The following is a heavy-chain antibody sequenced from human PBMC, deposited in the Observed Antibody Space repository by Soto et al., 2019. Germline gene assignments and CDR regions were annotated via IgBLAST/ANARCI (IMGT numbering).Heavy chain of an antibody. Sequence: ASVEVSCKVSVYTLTELSMHWVRQSPGKGLEWMGGFDPEDGETIYAQKFQGRVTMTEDTSTDTAYMELSSLRSEDTAVYYCATLYSSSWFNFDYWGQGTLVTVSS. CDR3: ATLYSSSWFNFDY. V-gene: IGHV1-24*01. CDR1: VYTLTELS. CDR2: FDPEDGET. D-gene: IGHD6-13*01. J-gene: IGHJ4*02.